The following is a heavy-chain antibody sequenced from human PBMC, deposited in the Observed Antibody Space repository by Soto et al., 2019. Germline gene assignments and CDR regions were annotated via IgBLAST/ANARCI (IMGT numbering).Heavy chain of an antibody. Sequence: ESLKISCNGSGYSFTSYWISWVRQMPGKGLEWMGRIDPSDSYTNYSPSFQGHVTISADKSISTAYLQWSSLKASDTAMYYCARHDDILTGYPRDWFDPWGQGTLVTVSS. D-gene: IGHD3-9*01. J-gene: IGHJ5*02. V-gene: IGHV5-10-1*01. CDR3: ARHDDILTGYPRDWFDP. CDR1: GYSFTSYW. CDR2: IDPSDSYT.